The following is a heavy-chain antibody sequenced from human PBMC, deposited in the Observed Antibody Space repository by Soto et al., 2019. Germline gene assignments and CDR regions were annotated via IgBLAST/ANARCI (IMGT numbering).Heavy chain of an antibody. D-gene: IGHD3-9*01. V-gene: IGHV1-18*01. Sequence: QVQLVQSGAEVKKPGASVKVSCKASGYTFTSYGISWVRQAPGQVLEWMGWISAYNGNTNYAQKLQGRVTMTTDTSTSTVYMELRSLRSDDTAVYYCARDDNAILTGYQYDAFDIWGQGTMVTVSS. J-gene: IGHJ3*02. CDR3: ARDDNAILTGYQYDAFDI. CDR1: GYTFTSYG. CDR2: ISAYNGNT.